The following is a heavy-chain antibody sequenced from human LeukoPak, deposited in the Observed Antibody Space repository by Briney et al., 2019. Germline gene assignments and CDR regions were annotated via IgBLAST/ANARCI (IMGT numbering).Heavy chain of an antibody. CDR1: GCTFSGHW. CDR3: TRDRSRAEDD. CDR2: INQGGSDK. V-gene: IGHV3-7*01. Sequence: PGGSLRLSFAAAGCTFSGHWMSWVRQAPGKGLEWVANINQGGSDKYYVDSVKGRFTISRDNANNLLYLQMNSLRGEDTAVYYCTRDRSRAEDDWGQGTLVTVSS. D-gene: IGHD1-14*01. J-gene: IGHJ4*02.